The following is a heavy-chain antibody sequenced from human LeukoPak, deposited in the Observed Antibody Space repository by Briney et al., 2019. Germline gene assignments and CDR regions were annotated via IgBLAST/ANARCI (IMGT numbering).Heavy chain of an antibody. J-gene: IGHJ4*02. CDR2: ISGSGGST. D-gene: IGHD6-6*01. CDR1: GFTFSSYG. Sequence: GGTLRLSCAASGFTFSSYGMSWVRQAPGKGLEWVSGISGSGGSTYYADSVKGRFTISRDNSKNTLYLQMNSLRAEDTAVYYCAKGRVRQLDPFDYWGQGTLVTVSS. V-gene: IGHV3-23*01. CDR3: AKGRVRQLDPFDY.